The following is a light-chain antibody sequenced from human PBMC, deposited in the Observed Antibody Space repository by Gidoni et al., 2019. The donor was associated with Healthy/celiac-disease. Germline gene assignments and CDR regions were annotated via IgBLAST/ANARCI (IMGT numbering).Light chain of an antibody. CDR3: QQYGSSPPRGS. V-gene: IGKV3-20*01. J-gene: IGKJ2*04. Sequence: EIELSRSPGTLSLSPGERATLSCRASQCVSSSYLAWYQQKPGQAPRLLIYGASSRATCIPDRFSGSGSGTDFTLTISRLEPEDFAVYYCQQYGSSPPRGSFGQGTKLEIK. CDR1: QCVSSSY. CDR2: GAS.